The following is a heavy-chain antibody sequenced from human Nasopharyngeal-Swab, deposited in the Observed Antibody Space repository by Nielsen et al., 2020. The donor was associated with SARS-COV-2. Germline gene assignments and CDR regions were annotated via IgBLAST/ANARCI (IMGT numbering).Heavy chain of an antibody. CDR2: IYYSGST. V-gene: IGHV4-39*07. Sequence: WIRQPPGKGLEWIGSIYYSGSTYYNPSLKSRVTISVDTSKNQFSLKLSSVTAADTAVYYCASGGVNANTIFGVVIPPLWYYYGMDVWGQGTTVPSP. CDR3: ASGGVNANTIFGVVIPPLWYYYGMDV. J-gene: IGHJ6*02. D-gene: IGHD3-3*01.